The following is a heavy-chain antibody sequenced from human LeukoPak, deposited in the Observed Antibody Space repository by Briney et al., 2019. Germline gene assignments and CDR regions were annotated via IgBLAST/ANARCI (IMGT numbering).Heavy chain of an antibody. Sequence: SETLSLTCTVSGGSISSYYWSWIRQPPGKGLEWIGYIYYSGSTNYNPSLKSRVTISVDTSKNQFSLKLSSVTAADTAVYYCAREGGGAVAGRRSYYYYGMDVWGKGTTVTVSS. CDR1: GGSISSYY. CDR3: AREGGGAVAGRRSYYYYGMDV. J-gene: IGHJ6*04. V-gene: IGHV4-59*01. D-gene: IGHD6-19*01. CDR2: IYYSGST.